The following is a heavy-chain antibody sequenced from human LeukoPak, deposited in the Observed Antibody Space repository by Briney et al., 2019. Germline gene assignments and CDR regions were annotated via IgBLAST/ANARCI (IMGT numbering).Heavy chain of an antibody. D-gene: IGHD3-9*01. CDR1: GFTFSSYG. CDR2: IRYDGSNK. J-gene: IGHJ4*02. V-gene: IGHV3-30*02. Sequence: GGSLRLSCAASGFTFSSYGMHWVRQAPGKGLEWVAFIRYDGSNKYYADSVKGRFTISRDNSKNTLYLQMNSLRAEDTAVYYCATKGGGGGVLRYFDRSTRGYFDYWGQGTLVTVSS. CDR3: ATKGGGGGVLRYFDRSTRGYFDY.